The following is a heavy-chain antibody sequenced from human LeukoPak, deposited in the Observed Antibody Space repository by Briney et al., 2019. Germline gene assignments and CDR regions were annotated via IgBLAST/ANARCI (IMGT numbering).Heavy chain of an antibody. V-gene: IGHV3-7*01. J-gene: IGHJ4*02. Sequence: GGSLRLSCVASGFTFNSYWMSWVRQAPGKGLEWVANIKQDESEKYYVDPVKGRFTISRDNTKNSVYLQMNSLRAEDTAVYYCARVARTSGSYFEYWGQGTLVTVSS. CDR1: GFTFNSYW. CDR2: IKQDESEK. CDR3: ARVARTSGSYFEY. D-gene: IGHD1-26*01.